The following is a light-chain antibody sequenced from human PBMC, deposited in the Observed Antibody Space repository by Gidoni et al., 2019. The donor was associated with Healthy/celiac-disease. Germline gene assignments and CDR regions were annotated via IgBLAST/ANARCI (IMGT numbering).Light chain of an antibody. V-gene: IGLV1-44*01. CDR1: SSNIGSNT. CDR3: AAWDDSLNGPV. Sequence: PGQMVTISCSGSSSNIGSNTVNWYQQLPGTAPKLLIYSNNQRPSGVPDRFSGSKSGTSASLAISGLQSEDEADYYCAAWDDSLNGPVFGGGTKLTVL. CDR2: SNN. J-gene: IGLJ3*02.